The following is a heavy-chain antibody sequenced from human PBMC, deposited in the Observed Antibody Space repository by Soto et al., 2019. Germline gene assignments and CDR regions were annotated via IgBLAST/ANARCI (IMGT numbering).Heavy chain of an antibody. V-gene: IGHV4-4*02. CDR2: IYHSGST. D-gene: IGHD3-3*01. J-gene: IGHJ4*02. Sequence: PSETLSLTCAVSGGSISSSNWLNWVRQPPGKGLEWIGEIYHSGSTNYNPSLKSRVTISVDKSKNQFSLKLSSVTAADTAVYYCARAPYDFWSGPAPFDYWGQGTLVTVSS. CDR3: ARAPYDFWSGPAPFDY. CDR1: GGSISSSNW.